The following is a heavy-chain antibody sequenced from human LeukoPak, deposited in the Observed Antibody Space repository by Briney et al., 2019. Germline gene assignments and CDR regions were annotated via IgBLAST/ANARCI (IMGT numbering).Heavy chain of an antibody. J-gene: IGHJ4*02. CDR3: ARDRPLFH. Sequence: SETLSLTCTVSGGSISSSSYYWGWICQPPGKGLEWIGYIYYSGSTNYNPSLKSRVTISVDTSKNQFSLKLSSVTAADTAVYYCARDRPLFHWGQGTLVTVSS. V-gene: IGHV4-61*01. CDR2: IYYSGST. CDR1: GGSISSSSYY. D-gene: IGHD6-6*01.